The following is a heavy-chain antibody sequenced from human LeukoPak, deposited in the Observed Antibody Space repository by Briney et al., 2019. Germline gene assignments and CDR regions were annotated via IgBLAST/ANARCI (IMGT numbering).Heavy chain of an antibody. J-gene: IGHJ4*02. Sequence: GGSLRLSCAASGFNFNKYDMTWVRQAPGKGLEWVSGISVSGGSEYYADSVKGRFSISRDNSKHTVYPQMNSLSAEDTAVYFCASHANDYDSSGYFDSWGQGALVTVSS. V-gene: IGHV3-23*01. CDR3: ASHANDYDSSGYFDS. D-gene: IGHD3-22*01. CDR2: ISVSGGSE. CDR1: GFNFNKYD.